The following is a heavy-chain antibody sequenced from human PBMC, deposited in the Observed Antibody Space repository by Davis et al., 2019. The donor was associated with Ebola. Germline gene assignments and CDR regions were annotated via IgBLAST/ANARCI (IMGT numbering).Heavy chain of an antibody. CDR2: MNPNSGNT. Sequence: AASVKVSCKASGYTFTGYDINWVRQATGQGLEWMGWMNPNSGNTGYAQKLQGRVTMTTDTSTSTAYLELRSLRSDDTAVYYCARVFTSSIWYRGLNYKYYGMDVWGQGTTVTVSS. D-gene: IGHD6-13*01. V-gene: IGHV1-8*01. CDR1: GYTFTGYD. CDR3: ARVFTSSIWYRGLNYKYYGMDV. J-gene: IGHJ6*02.